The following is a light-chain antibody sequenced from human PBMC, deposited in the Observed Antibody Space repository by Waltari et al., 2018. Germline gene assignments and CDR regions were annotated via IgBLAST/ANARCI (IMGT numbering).Light chain of an antibody. CDR3: QQLNSYPRS. CDR1: QGISSS. V-gene: IGKV1-9*01. Sequence: IQLTQSPSFLSASVGDRVTITCRASQGISSSLAWYQQKQGKAPKLLIYAASTLQSGVPSRFSGSGSGTEFTLTISSLQPEDFATYYCQQLNSYPRSFGQGTKLEIK. CDR2: AAS. J-gene: IGKJ2*03.